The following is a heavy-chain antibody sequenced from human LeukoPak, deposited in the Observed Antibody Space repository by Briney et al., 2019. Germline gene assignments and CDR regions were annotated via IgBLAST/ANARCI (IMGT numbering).Heavy chain of an antibody. CDR3: AREYGANTAFDI. Sequence: ASVKVSCKASGYTFTGYYMHWVRQAPGQGLEWMGWINPNSGGTNYAQKFQGRVTMTRDTSISTAYMELSRLRSDDTAVYYCAREYGANTAFDIWGQGTMVTVSS. V-gene: IGHV1-2*02. CDR2: INPNSGGT. CDR1: GYTFTGYY. D-gene: IGHD4-17*01. J-gene: IGHJ3*02.